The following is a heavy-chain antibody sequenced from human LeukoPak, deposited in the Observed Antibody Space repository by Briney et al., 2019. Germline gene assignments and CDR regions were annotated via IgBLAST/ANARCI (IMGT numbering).Heavy chain of an antibody. CDR3: ARALSG. CDR2: IKQDGSGK. J-gene: IGHJ4*02. Sequence: PGGSLRLSCAASGFTFSNYWMHWVRQAPGKGLEWVANIKQDGSGKYYVGSVKGRFSISRDNAKNSVYLQMNSLRAEDTAVYYCARALSGWGQGTLVTVSS. CDR1: GFTFSNYW. V-gene: IGHV3-7*03. D-gene: IGHD3-3*01.